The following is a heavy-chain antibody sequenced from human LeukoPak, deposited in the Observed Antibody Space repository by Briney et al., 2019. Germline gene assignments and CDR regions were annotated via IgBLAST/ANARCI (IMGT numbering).Heavy chain of an antibody. J-gene: IGHJ4*02. Sequence: SETLSLTCTVSGGSISSYYWSWIRQPPGKGLEWLGYIYYSGSTYYNPSLKSRVTISVDTSKNQFSLKLSSVTAADTAVYYCARASRWLQPLDYWGQGNLVTVSS. V-gene: IGHV4-59*08. CDR1: GGSISSYY. CDR3: ARASRWLQPLDY. CDR2: IYYSGST. D-gene: IGHD5-24*01.